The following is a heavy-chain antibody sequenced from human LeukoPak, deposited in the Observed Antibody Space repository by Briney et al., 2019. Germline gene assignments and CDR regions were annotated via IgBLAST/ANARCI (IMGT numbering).Heavy chain of an antibody. V-gene: IGHV4-59*08. CDR3: ARHAAPYYYGSGSYLGY. CDR2: IYYSGST. D-gene: IGHD3-10*01. J-gene: IGHJ4*02. Sequence: TSETLSLTCTVSGGSISSYYWGWIRQPPGKGLEWIGYIYYSGSTNYNPSLKSRVTISVDTSKNQFSLKLSSVTAADTAVYYCARHAAPYYYGSGSYLGYWGQGTLVTVSS. CDR1: GGSISSYY.